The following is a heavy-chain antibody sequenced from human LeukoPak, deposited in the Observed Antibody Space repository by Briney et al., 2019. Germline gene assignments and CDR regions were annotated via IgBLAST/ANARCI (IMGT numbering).Heavy chain of an antibody. CDR2: IYSGGST. CDR3: ARTNYGAPDWFDP. D-gene: IGHD4-17*01. Sequence: GGSLRLSCAASGFTVSSNYMSWVRQAPGKGLEWVSVIYSGGSTYYADSVKGRFTISRDNSKNTLYPQMNSLRAEDTAVYYCARTNYGAPDWFDPWGQGTLVTVSS. J-gene: IGHJ5*02. CDR1: GFTVSSNY. V-gene: IGHV3-53*01.